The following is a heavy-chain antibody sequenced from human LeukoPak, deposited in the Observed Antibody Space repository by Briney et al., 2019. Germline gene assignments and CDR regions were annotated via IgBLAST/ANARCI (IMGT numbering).Heavy chain of an antibody. V-gene: IGHV3-23*01. CDR2: IGGRGGPRT. Sequence: SLRLSCETSGFTFSRFSMAWVRQAPGRGLEWVSTIGGRGGPRTFYADSVRGRFAISRDNSQNMVYLQLNSLGADDTAVYYCAKEGLLGGYYFDLWGQGTPVTVSS. CDR1: GFTFSRFS. D-gene: IGHD2-8*02. J-gene: IGHJ4*02. CDR3: AKEGLLGGYYFDL.